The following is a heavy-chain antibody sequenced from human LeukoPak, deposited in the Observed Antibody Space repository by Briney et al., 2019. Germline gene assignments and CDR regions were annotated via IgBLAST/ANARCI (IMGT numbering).Heavy chain of an antibody. D-gene: IGHD3-10*01. V-gene: IGHV5-51*01. CDR1: GYSFTMYW. CDR3: ARHGLWFGGSQDY. Sequence: GESLKVSCKGSGYSFTMYWIAWVRQMPGKGLEWMGIIYPGDSDTRYSPSFQGQVTISADKSISTAYLQWSSLKASDTAMYYCARHGLWFGGSQDYWGQGTLVTVSS. CDR2: IYPGDSDT. J-gene: IGHJ4*02.